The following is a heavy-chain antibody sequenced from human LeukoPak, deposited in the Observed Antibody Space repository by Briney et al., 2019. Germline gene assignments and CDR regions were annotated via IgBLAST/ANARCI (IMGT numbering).Heavy chain of an antibody. D-gene: IGHD1-26*01. CDR3: AHRGFSGSYHFDY. J-gene: IGHJ4*02. CDR2: IYWDDDI. Sequence: SGPTLVNPTQTLTLTCTFSGFSLTTSGVGVGWIRQPPGKALEWLALIYWDDDIHYIPSLKGRLTITKDASKNQVVLILINMDPVDTATYYCAHRGFSGSYHFDYWGQGTLVTVSS. V-gene: IGHV2-5*02. CDR1: GFSLTTSGVG.